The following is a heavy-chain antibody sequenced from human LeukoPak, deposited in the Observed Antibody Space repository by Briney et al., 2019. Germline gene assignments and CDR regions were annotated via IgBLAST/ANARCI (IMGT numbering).Heavy chain of an antibody. D-gene: IGHD4-17*01. CDR3: ARVWDYGDFQYYGMDV. J-gene: IGHJ6*02. CDR1: GGTFSSYA. CDR2: INTNTGNP. Sequence: ASVKVSCKASGGTFSSYAISWVRQAPGQGLEWMGWINTNTGNPTYAQGFTGRFVFSLGTSVSTAYLQISSLKAEDTAVYYCARVWDYGDFQYYGMDVWGQGTTVTVSS. V-gene: IGHV7-4-1*02.